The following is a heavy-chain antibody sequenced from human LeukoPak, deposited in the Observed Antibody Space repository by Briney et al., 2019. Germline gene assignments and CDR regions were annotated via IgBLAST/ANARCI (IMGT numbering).Heavy chain of an antibody. CDR1: GYTFTTYY. J-gene: IGHJ4*02. V-gene: IGHV1-46*01. D-gene: IGHD4-11*01. CDR3: ARAFTVRSRIDY. CDR2: INPSGGST. Sequence: GASVKVSCKASGYTFTTYYMHWVRQAPGQGLEWMGIINPSGGSTTYAQKFQGRVTVTRDTSTSTVYMELRSLRSEDTAVVFCARAFTVRSRIDYWGQGTLVTVSS.